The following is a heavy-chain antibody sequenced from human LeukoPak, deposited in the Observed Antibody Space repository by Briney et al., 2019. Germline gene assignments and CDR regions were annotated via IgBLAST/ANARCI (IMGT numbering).Heavy chain of an antibody. Sequence: ASVKVSCKASGYTFTSYGISWVRQAPGQGLEWMGWISAYNGNTNYAQKLQGRVTMTTDTSTSTAYMELRSLRSDDTAVYYCAREEAVAGIGAYYYYGMHVWGQGTTVTVSS. V-gene: IGHV1-18*01. CDR3: AREEAVAGIGAYYYYGMHV. CDR1: GYTFTSYG. CDR2: ISAYNGNT. D-gene: IGHD6-19*01. J-gene: IGHJ6*02.